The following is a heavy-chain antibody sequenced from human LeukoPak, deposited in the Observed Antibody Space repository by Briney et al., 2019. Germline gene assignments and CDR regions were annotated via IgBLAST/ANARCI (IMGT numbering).Heavy chain of an antibody. CDR3: GRGDPDY. Sequence: GGSLRFSCEASGFTFTTYWMNWFRQAPGKGLEWVANINQAGSDKYYVDPVKGRFTISRDNAKNSLYLQMNNLRVEDTAVYYCGRGDPDYWGQGTLVTVSS. J-gene: IGHJ4*02. CDR1: GFTFTTYW. CDR2: INQAGSDK. V-gene: IGHV3-7*01.